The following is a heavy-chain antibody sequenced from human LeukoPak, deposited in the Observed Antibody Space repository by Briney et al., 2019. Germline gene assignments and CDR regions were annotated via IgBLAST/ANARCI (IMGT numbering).Heavy chain of an antibody. D-gene: IGHD3-16*01. CDR1: GFTFSSYD. Sequence: SGGSLRLSCAASGFTFSSYDMHWVRQATGKGLEWVSAIGTAGDTYYPGSVKGRFTISRENAKNSLYLQMNSLRAGDTAVYYCARDRRGGSYMDVWGKGTTVTISS. CDR3: ARDRRGGSYMDV. J-gene: IGHJ6*03. V-gene: IGHV3-13*01. CDR2: IGTAGDT.